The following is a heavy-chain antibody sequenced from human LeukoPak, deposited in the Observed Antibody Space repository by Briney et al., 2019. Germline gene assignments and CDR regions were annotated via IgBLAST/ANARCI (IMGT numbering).Heavy chain of an antibody. Sequence: AEPLSLTCAVYGGFFRVYYWSWMRQPPGKGLEWIGEINHSGSTNYNPSLKSRVTISVDTSKNQFSLKLSSVTAADTAVYYCARGGRTKIIDFWGKGTLVTVST. CDR3: ARGGRTKIIDF. CDR1: GGFFRVYY. CDR2: INHSGST. J-gene: IGHJ4*02. V-gene: IGHV4-34*01.